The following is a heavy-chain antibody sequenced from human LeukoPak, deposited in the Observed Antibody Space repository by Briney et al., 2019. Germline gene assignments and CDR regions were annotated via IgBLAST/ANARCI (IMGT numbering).Heavy chain of an antibody. CDR2: ISPDSNYK. Sequence: KPGESLRLSCAASGFTFSTYSMNWLRLAPGKGLEWVSSISPDSNYKYYVDSVKGRFTISRDNAKNTLYLQMNSLRAEDTAVYYCARDGVDTAMALEYFQHWGQGTLVTVSS. V-gene: IGHV3-21*01. J-gene: IGHJ1*01. CDR1: GFTFSTYS. D-gene: IGHD5-18*01. CDR3: ARDGVDTAMALEYFQH.